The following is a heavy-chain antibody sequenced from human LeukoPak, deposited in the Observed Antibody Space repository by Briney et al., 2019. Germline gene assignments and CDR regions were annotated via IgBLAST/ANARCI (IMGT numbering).Heavy chain of an antibody. D-gene: IGHD5-12*01. J-gene: IGHJ4*02. Sequence: SETLSPTCTVSGASISNNRYYWAWIRQPPGGALEWIGSSYFGGNTFYNPSLKSRVTISIDTSKNQFSLRLRSVTAVDTAIYYCARRTIVATIDYWGQGMLVTVSS. V-gene: IGHV4-39*01. CDR3: ARRTIVATIDY. CDR2: SYFGGNT. CDR1: GASISNNRYY.